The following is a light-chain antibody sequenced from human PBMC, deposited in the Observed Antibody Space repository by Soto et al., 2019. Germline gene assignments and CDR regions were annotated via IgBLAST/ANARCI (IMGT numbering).Light chain of an antibody. V-gene: IGKV1-39*01. CDR3: LQDYSYPLT. CDR2: AAS. CDR1: QSTSGY. Sequence: DIQMTQSPSSLSASVGDRVTITCRASQSTSGYLNWYQQKPGKAPNLLIYAASSLQSGVPSRFSGSGSGTDFTLTINSLHPEDFATYFCLQDYSYPLTFGLGTKVEVK. J-gene: IGKJ1*01.